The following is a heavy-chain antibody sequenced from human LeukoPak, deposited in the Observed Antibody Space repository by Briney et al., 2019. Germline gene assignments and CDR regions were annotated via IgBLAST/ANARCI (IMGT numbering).Heavy chain of an antibody. J-gene: IGHJ4*02. Sequence: PSETLSLTCIVSGGSISTSAYYWGWIRQPPGEGLQWIGSIYYSGSTYYNPSLKSRVTISVDTSKNQFSLKLSSVTAADTAVYYCARSLTYYDILTGYYNEGFDYWGQGTLVTVSS. CDR2: IYYSGST. D-gene: IGHD3-9*01. CDR3: ARSLTYYDILTGYYNEGFDY. CDR1: GGSISTSAYY. V-gene: IGHV4-39*01.